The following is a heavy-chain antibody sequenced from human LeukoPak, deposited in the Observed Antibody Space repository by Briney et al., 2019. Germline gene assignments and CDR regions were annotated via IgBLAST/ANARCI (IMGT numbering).Heavy chain of an antibody. CDR1: GFPFHTYA. J-gene: IGHJ3*01. D-gene: IGHD3-10*02. V-gene: IGHV3-23*01. Sequence: GGSLRLSCAASGFPFHTYAIAWIRQGPGKGLEWVSTISGSGGSTHYADSVEGRFTTSRDNSKNMVYLQMSSLRAGDTAVYYCAKTFLRRPVRIDAYDVWGPGTMVTVSS. CDR2: ISGSGGST. CDR3: AKTFLRRPVRIDAYDV.